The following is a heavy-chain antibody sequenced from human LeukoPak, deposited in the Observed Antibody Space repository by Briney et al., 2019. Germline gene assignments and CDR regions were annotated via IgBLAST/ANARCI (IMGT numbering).Heavy chain of an antibody. J-gene: IGHJ6*04. CDR3: ASSRLPDYSSYYALDV. Sequence: SETLSLTCAVSGYSISSGYYWGWIRQPPGKGLEWIGSIYHSGSTYYNPSLKSRVTISVDTSKNQFSLKLSSVTAADTAAYYCASSRLPDYSSYYALDVWGKGTTVTVSS. CDR1: GYSISSGYY. D-gene: IGHD5-18*01. CDR2: IYHSGST. V-gene: IGHV4-38-2*01.